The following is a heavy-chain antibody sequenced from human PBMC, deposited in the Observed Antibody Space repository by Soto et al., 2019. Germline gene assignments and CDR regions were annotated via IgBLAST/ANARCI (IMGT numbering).Heavy chain of an antibody. CDR2: IYHSGST. D-gene: IGHD4-17*01. V-gene: IGHV4-30-2*01. CDR1: GGSISRGGYS. J-gene: IGHJ4*02. CDR3: ARVPLGGDAYYFDY. Sequence: SETLSLTCAVSGGSISRGGYSWSWIRQPPGKGLEWIGYIYHSGSTYYNPSLKSRVTISVDRSKNQFSLKLSSVTAADTAVYYCARVPLGGDAYYFDYWGQGTLVTVSS.